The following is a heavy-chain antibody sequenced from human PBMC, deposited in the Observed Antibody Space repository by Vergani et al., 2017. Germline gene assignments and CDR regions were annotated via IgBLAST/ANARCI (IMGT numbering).Heavy chain of an antibody. CDR1: GGSISSGGYY. V-gene: IGHV4-31*03. CDR2: INHSGST. Sequence: QVQLQESGPGLVKPSQTLSLTCTVSGGSISSGGYYWSWIRQHPGKGLEWIGEINHSGSTNYNPSLKSRVTISVDTSKNQFSLKLSSVTAADTAVYYCARGPTYYDFWSGYYGWWFDPWGQGTLVTVSS. D-gene: IGHD3-3*01. J-gene: IGHJ5*02. CDR3: ARGPTYYDFWSGYYGWWFDP.